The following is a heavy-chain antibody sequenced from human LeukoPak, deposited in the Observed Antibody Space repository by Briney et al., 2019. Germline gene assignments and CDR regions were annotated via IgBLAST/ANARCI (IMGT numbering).Heavy chain of an antibody. CDR1: GGSFSGYY. V-gene: IGHV4-34*01. CDR2: INHSGST. Sequence: SATLSLTCAFYGGSFSGYYWSWIRQPPGKGLEWIGEINHSGSTNYNPSLKSRVTISVDTSKNQFSLKLSSVTAADTAVYYCATLSYVHDYYMDVWGKGTTVTVSS. D-gene: IGHD3-16*01. J-gene: IGHJ6*03. CDR3: ATLSYVHDYYMDV.